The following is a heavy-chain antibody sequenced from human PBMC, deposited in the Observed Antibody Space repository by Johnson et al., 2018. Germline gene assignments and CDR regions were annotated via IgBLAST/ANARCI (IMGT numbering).Heavy chain of an antibody. CDR3: EKDGRLLRYFDWAFIFQH. J-gene: IGHJ1*01. CDR1: GFPVSNNH. CDR2: IYVNDNT. D-gene: IGHD3-9*01. V-gene: IGHV3-66*02. Sequence: VQLVEAGGGLVQPGGSLILSCASSGFPVSNNHMTWVRKAPGKGLEWVAVIYVNDNTYYADSVKGRFTLSRDNSKNTVYVEMHSLRGEDTAVYYCEKDGRLLRYFDWAFIFQHWGQGTLVTVSS.